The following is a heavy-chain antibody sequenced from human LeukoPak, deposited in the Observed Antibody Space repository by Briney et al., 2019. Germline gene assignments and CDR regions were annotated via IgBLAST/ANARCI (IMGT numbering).Heavy chain of an antibody. D-gene: IGHD1-26*01. CDR3: AKDQSSGTYFDY. Sequence: GGSLRLSCAASGFTFSSYEMSWVRQAPGKGLEWVSAISSGGGSTYYADSVKGRFTISRDNSKSTLYLQMNSLRAEDTAVYYCAKDQSSGTYFDYWGQGTLVTVSS. V-gene: IGHV3-23*01. CDR2: ISSGGGST. CDR1: GFTFSSYE. J-gene: IGHJ4*02.